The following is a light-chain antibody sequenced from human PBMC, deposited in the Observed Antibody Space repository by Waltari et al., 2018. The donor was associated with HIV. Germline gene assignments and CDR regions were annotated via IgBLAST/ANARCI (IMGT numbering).Light chain of an antibody. J-gene: IGLJ3*02. CDR3: NSYATGSAWV. CDR1: SSDVGCYNL. CDR2: EVT. V-gene: IGLV2-23*02. Sequence: QSALTQPASVSGSPGQSITISCTGTSSDVGCYNLVPWYQQPPGKAPKLMIYEVTKRPSGVSNRFSGSKSGNTASLTISGLQAEDEADYYCNSYATGSAWVFGGGTKLTVL.